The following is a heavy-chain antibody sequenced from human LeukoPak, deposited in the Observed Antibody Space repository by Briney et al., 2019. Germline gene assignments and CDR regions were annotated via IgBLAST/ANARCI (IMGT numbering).Heavy chain of an antibody. CDR3: ARDQDYYGSGSYGPDH. D-gene: IGHD3-10*01. Sequence: SETLSLTCSVSSGFISSYYWTWIRQSPGKGLEWIGYIYYTGSTSYNPSLQSRVTISVDTSKNQFSLRLNSVTAADTAVYYCARDQDYYGSGSYGPDHWGQGILVTVSS. CDR1: SGFISSYY. CDR2: IYYTGST. V-gene: IGHV4-59*01. J-gene: IGHJ5*02.